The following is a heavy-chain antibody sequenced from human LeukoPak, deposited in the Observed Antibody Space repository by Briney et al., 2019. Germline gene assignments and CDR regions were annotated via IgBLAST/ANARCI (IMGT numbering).Heavy chain of an antibody. D-gene: IGHD5-18*01. CDR2: IYYSGST. CDR1: GVSISSYY. V-gene: IGHV4-59*01. CDR3: ARGGGYSYGHNWFDP. J-gene: IGHJ5*02. Sequence: SETLSLTCIVSGVSISSYYWSWIRQPPGKGLEWIGYIYYSGSTNYNPSLNSRVTISVDTSKNQFSLKLSSVTAADTAVYYCARGGGYSYGHNWFDPWGQGTLVTVSS.